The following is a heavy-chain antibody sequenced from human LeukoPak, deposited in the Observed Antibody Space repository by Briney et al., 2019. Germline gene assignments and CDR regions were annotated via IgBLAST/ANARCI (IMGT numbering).Heavy chain of an antibody. CDR3: ARDSGDYYDSSGYNWFDP. CDR1: GYTFTGYY. CDR2: INPNSGGT. J-gene: IGHJ5*02. D-gene: IGHD3-22*01. Sequence: ASVKVSCXASGYTFTGYYMHWVRQAPGQGLEWMGRINPNSGGTNYAQKFQGRVTMTRDTSISTAYMELSRLRSDDTAVYYCARDSGDYYDSSGYNWFDPWGQGTLVTVSS. V-gene: IGHV1-2*06.